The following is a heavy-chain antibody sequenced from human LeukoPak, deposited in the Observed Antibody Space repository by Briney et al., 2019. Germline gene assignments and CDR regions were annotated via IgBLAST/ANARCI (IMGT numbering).Heavy chain of an antibody. CDR3: ARDSRITMIMGYEDY. CDR2: ISDNGYDT. V-gene: IGHV3-23*01. J-gene: IGHJ4*02. D-gene: IGHD3-22*01. CDR1: GFTFSSSA. Sequence: GGSLRLSCAASGFTFSSSAMTWVRQAPGKGLERVSAISDNGYDTFYADSVKGRFTISRDNSKNAVYLQMNSLRAEDTAIYYCARDSRITMIMGYEDYWGQGTLVTVSS.